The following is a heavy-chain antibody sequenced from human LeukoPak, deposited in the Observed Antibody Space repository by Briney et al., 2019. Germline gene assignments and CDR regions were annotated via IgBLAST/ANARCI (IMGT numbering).Heavy chain of an antibody. Sequence: GESLKISCKGSGYSFTSYWIGWVRQMPGKGLEWMGIIYPGDSDTRYSPSFQGQVTISADKSISTAYLQWSSLKASDTAMYYCAGVTRYYYYYMDVWGKGTTVTVSS. CDR2: IYPGDSDT. D-gene: IGHD2-21*02. J-gene: IGHJ6*03. CDR3: AGVTRYYYYYMDV. CDR1: GYSFTSYW. V-gene: IGHV5-51*01.